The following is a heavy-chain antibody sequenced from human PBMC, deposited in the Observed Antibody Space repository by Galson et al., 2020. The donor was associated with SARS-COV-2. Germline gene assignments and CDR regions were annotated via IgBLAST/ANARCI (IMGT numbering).Heavy chain of an antibody. J-gene: IGHJ4*02. D-gene: IGHD6-6*01. CDR2: IYYSGST. Sequence: SETLSLTCTVSGGSITSYYWSWIRQPPGKGLEWIGYIYYSGSTNYNPSLKSRVKFSVDTSKNQFSLKMRSLTAADTAVYYCARDSNSYPFDFWGQGTLVTVSS. CDR1: GGSITSYY. V-gene: IGHV4-59*01. CDR3: ARDSNSYPFDF.